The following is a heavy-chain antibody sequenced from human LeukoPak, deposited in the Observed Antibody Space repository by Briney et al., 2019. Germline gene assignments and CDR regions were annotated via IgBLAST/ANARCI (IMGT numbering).Heavy chain of an antibody. CDR3: ARDIRYGGNFDY. D-gene: IGHD4-23*01. J-gene: IGHJ4*02. CDR2: ISYDGSNK. Sequence: GGSLRPSCAASGFTFSSYAMHWVRQAPGKGLEWVAVISYDGSNKYYADSVKGRSTISRDNSKNTLYLQMNSLRAEDTAVYYCARDIRYGGNFDYWGQGTLVTVSS. CDR1: GFTFSSYA. V-gene: IGHV3-30-3*01.